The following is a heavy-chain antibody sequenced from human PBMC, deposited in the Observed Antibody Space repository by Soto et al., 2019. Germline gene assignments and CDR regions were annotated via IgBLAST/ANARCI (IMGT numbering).Heavy chain of an antibody. CDR3: ARDRGSYGMDV. V-gene: IGHV4-31*03. J-gene: IGHJ6*02. Sequence: QVQLQESGPGLVKPSQTLSLTCSVSGDSISGGYYWSWIRQHPGKGLEWIGYVSPIGTPYYSPSLSXXVSISMHPSKNQLSLEVRSVSAADTAVYYCARDRGSYGMDVWGQGTTVTVSS. CDR1: GDSISGGYY. CDR2: VSPIGTP.